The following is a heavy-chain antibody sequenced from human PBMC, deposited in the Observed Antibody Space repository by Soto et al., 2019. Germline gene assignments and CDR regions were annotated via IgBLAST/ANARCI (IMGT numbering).Heavy chain of an antibody. J-gene: IGHJ4*02. CDR2: IYYSGIT. D-gene: IGHD6-13*01. CDR3: ARVGHGSWDLYYFDY. CDR1: GGSISSYY. V-gene: IGHV4-59*01. Sequence: QVQLQESGPGLVKPSETLSLTCTVSGGSISSYYWSWIRQPPGKGLEWIGYIYYSGITNYNPSLKSRVTISVDTSKNQFSLKLSSVTAADTAVYYCARVGHGSWDLYYFDYWGQGTLVTVSS.